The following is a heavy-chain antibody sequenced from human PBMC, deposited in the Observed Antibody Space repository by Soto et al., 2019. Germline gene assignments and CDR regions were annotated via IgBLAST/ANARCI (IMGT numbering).Heavy chain of an antibody. V-gene: IGHV3-23*01. J-gene: IGHJ5*02. D-gene: IGHD2-2*01. CDR1: GFTFSSYA. CDR2: ISGSGGST. CDR3: AKDKGPPSHVVVPAAIPRWFDP. Sequence: GGSLRLSCAASGFTFSSYAMSWVRQAPGKGLEWVSAISGSGGSTYYADSVKGRFTISRDNSKNTLYLQMNSLRAEDTAVYYCAKDKGPPSHVVVPAAIPRWFDPWGQGTLVTVSS.